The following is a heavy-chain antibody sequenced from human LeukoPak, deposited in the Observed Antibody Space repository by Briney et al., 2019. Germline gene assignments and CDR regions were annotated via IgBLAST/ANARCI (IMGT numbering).Heavy chain of an antibody. CDR2: TYYDGSNK. Sequence: GGSLRLSCAASGFTVSSNYMSWVRQAPGKGLEWVAVTYYDGSNKYYADSVKGRFTISGDNSKNTLYLQMNSLRAEDTAVYYCARDHRGPFDYWGQGTLVTVPS. V-gene: IGHV3-33*08. CDR1: GFTVSSNY. J-gene: IGHJ4*02. CDR3: ARDHRGPFDY.